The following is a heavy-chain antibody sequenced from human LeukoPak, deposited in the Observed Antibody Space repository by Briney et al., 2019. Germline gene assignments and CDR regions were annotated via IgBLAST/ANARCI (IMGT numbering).Heavy chain of an antibody. CDR1: GYTFTGYY. J-gene: IGHJ4*02. D-gene: IGHD2-15*01. CDR3: AREGGDCSGGSCELLVYYFDY. Sequence: GASVKVSCKASGYTFTGYYMHGVRPAPGQGLEWMGWINLNSGGTNYAQKFQGRVTMTRDTSISTAYMELSKLRTDDTAVYYCAREGGDCSGGSCELLVYYFDYWGQGTLVTVSS. V-gene: IGHV1-2*02. CDR2: INLNSGGT.